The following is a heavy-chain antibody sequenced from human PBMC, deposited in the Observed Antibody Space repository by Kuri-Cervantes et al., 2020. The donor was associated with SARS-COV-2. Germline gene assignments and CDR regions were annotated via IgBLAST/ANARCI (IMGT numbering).Heavy chain of an antibody. J-gene: IGHJ6*03. D-gene: IGHD2-21*01. Sequence: LRLSCIVSGDSISSGSYYWSWIRQPAGKGLEWIGRIYTSGSTYYNPSLKSRVTISVDRSKNQFSLKLSSVTAADTAVYYCARGFCGGDCYSYYYYYYMDVWGKGTTVTVSS. CDR3: ARGFCGGDCYSYYYYYYMDV. V-gene: IGHV4-61*02. CDR2: IYTSGST. CDR1: GDSISSGSYY.